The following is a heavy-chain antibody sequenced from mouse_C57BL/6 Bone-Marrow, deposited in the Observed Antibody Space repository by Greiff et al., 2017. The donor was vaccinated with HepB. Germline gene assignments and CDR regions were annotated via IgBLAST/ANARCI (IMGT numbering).Heavy chain of an antibody. Sequence: VQLQQSGAELARPGASVKLSCKASGYTFTSYGISWVKQRTGQGLEWIGEIYPRIGNTYYNEKFKGKSTLTADKSSSTSYVEIRSLPSEDSAVYFSRRGQSYYGSRGDFDYWCQGTTLTVSS. D-gene: IGHD1-1*01. CDR2: IYPRIGNT. V-gene: IGHV1-81*01. CDR3: RRGQSYYGSRGDFDY. J-gene: IGHJ2*01. CDR1: GYTFTSYG.